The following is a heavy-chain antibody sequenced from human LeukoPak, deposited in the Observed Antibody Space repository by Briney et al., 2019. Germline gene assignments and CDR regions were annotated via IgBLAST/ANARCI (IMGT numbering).Heavy chain of an antibody. CDR3: ARDLGTSIAALGAFDI. CDR1: GGSISSYY. D-gene: IGHD6-6*01. CDR2: IYYSGST. V-gene: IGHV4-59*12. J-gene: IGHJ3*02. Sequence: SETLSLTCTVSGGSISSYYWSWIRQPPGKGLEWIGYIYYSGSTHYTPSLKSRVTMSVDTSKNQFSLKLSSVTAADTAVYYCARDLGTSIAALGAFDIWGQGTMVTVSS.